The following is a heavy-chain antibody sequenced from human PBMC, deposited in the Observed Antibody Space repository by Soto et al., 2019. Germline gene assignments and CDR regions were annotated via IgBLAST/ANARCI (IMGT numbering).Heavy chain of an antibody. CDR2: INQSGTT. Sequence: SETLSLTCAVNGGSFREYYWSWLRQPPGKGLEWIGEINQSGTTHYNPSLKRRINISIDTSKNQFSLNLTSVTAADTATYYCARDIITVIGGEIYYYFGMDVWGQGTTVTVSS. CDR3: ARDIITVIGGEIYYYFGMDV. V-gene: IGHV4-34*01. J-gene: IGHJ6*02. CDR1: GGSFREYY. D-gene: IGHD3-10*01.